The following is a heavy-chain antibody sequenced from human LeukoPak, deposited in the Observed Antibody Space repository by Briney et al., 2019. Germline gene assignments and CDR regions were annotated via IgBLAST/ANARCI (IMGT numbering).Heavy chain of an antibody. J-gene: IGHJ4*02. CDR3: ASSYYYVFDY. CDR2: IYYSGST. CDR1: RGSISNADYY. V-gene: IGHV4-31*03. Sequence: PSQTLSLTCTVSRGSISNADYYWSWIRQHPGKGLEWIGYIYYSGSTYYNPSLKSRVTISVDTSKNQFSLRLSSVTAADTAVYYCASSYYYVFDYWGQGTLVTVSS. D-gene: IGHD3-10*02.